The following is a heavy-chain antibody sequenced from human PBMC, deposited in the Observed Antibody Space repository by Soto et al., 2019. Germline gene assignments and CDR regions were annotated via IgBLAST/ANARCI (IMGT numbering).Heavy chain of an antibody. CDR3: ARVKLVLRFLEWLEYYFDY. J-gene: IGHJ4*02. CDR2: IYHSGST. CDR1: GGSISSGGYS. V-gene: IGHV4-30-2*01. Sequence: SETLSLTCAVSGGSISSGGYSWSWIRQPPGKGLEWIGYIYHSGSTYYNPSLKSRVTISVDRSKNQFSLKLSSVTAADTAVYYCARVKLVLRFLEWLEYYFDYWGQGTLVTVSS. D-gene: IGHD3-3*01.